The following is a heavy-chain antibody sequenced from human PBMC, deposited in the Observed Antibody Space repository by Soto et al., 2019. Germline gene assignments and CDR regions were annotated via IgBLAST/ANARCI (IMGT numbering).Heavy chain of an antibody. CDR1: GYIFKNYA. CDR3: ARHLYDYVWGSYRH. D-gene: IGHD3-16*02. Sequence: VKVSCKSSGYIFKNYAVTWLRQAPGQGLEWMGGIIPVFGTPDYSQKFRGRVTITADESTSTVYMELRSLTSEDTAVYYCARHLYDYVWGSYRHWGQGTLVTVSS. J-gene: IGHJ4*02. CDR2: IIPVFGTP. V-gene: IGHV1-69*01.